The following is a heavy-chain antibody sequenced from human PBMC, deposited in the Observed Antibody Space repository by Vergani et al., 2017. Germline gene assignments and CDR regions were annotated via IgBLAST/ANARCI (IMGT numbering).Heavy chain of an antibody. D-gene: IGHD5-24*01. Sequence: QVQLVESGGGVVRPGRSLRLSCPPSSFKLGDYGMHWVRQAPGRGLEWVSMTWYEGNNNYYADSVKGRFTISKDISKNTLYLQMNSLRGDDTAVYYCARETRDTQSSLDYWVQGTLVTVSS. CDR2: TWYEGNNN. CDR1: SFKLGDYG. V-gene: IGHV3-33*01. J-gene: IGHJ4*02. CDR3: ARETRDTQSSLDY.